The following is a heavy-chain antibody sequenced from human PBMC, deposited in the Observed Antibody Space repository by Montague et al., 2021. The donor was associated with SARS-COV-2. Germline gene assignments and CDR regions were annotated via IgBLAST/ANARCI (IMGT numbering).Heavy chain of an antibody. V-gene: IGHV4-59*08. CDR2: IFYNGYT. J-gene: IGHJ5*02. CDR1: GGTVRDYY. D-gene: IGHD1-1*01. Sequence: SETRSLTCTVSGGTVRDYYWNWIRQTPGKGLEWIGYIFYNGYTKXNPSLESRVTLSVDTPRNQFFLSLRSVTASDTATYFCARHSVSEDGTFFRSYFDPWGQGAQVIVSS. CDR3: ARHSVSEDGTFFRSYFDP.